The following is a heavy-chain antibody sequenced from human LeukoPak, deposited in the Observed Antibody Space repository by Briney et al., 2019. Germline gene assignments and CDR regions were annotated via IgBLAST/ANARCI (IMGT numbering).Heavy chain of an antibody. Sequence: GSLRLSCAASGFTFNTYWMHWVRQAPGEGLVWVSRINTDGRTTSYADSVKGRFTISRDNAKNMLYLQMNSLRAEDTAMYYCARIEDRGAAFDSWGQGTLVTVSS. D-gene: IGHD3-22*01. V-gene: IGHV3-74*01. CDR2: INTDGRTT. J-gene: IGHJ4*02. CDR3: ARIEDRGAAFDS. CDR1: GFTFNTYW.